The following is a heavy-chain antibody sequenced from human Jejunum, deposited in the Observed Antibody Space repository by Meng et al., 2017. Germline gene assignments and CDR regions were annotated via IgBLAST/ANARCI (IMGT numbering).Heavy chain of an antibody. J-gene: IGHJ4*02. CDR3: ARDRRYSIDY. CDR1: GFIFSTYW. V-gene: IGHV3-74*01. CDR2: INGDGSST. D-gene: IGHD2-15*01. Sequence: GGSLRLSCAASGFIFSTYWMHWVRQAPGKGLVWVSRINGDGSSTRYADSVKGRFTISRDNAKNTVDLQMNSLRAEDTGVYYRARDRRYSIDYWGQGTLVTVSS.